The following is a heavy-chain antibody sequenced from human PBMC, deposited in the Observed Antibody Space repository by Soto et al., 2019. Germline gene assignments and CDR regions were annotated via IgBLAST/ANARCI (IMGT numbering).Heavy chain of an antibody. CDR3: ARAQQQWLTNAFDI. J-gene: IGHJ3*02. CDR1: GFTFSSYA. V-gene: IGHV3-30-3*01. CDR2: ISYDGSNK. Sequence: QVQLVESGGGVVQPGRSLRLSCAASGFTFSSYAMHWVRQAPGKGLEWVAVISYDGSNKYYADSVKGRFTISRDNSKNTLYLQMNSLRAEDTAVYYCARAQQQWLTNAFDIWGQGTMVTVSS. D-gene: IGHD6-19*01.